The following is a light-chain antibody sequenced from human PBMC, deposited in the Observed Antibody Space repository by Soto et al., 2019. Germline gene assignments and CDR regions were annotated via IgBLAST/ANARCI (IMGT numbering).Light chain of an antibody. V-gene: IGLV2-14*03. CDR2: DVS. J-gene: IGLJ1*01. CDR3: SSFTSSDTHV. CDR1: SSDVGGYNY. Sequence: QSVLTQPASVSGSPGQSITMSCTGTSSDVGGYNYVSWYQQHPGKVLRLMIYDVSNRPSGVSDRFSGSQSGNTASLTISGLQTDDEADYYCSSFTSSDTHVFGSGTKVTVL.